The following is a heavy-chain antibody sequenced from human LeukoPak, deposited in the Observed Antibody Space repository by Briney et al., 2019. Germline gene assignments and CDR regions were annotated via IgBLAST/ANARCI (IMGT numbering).Heavy chain of an antibody. V-gene: IGHV3-23*01. Sequence: SGGSLRLSCGASGFTFNSYAMNWVRQAPGKGLEWVSTISGSGGSTYYADSVKGRFTISRDNAKNSLYLQMNSLRAEDTAVYYCARDRYSGYDEGDYWGQGTLVTVSS. CDR3: ARDRYSGYDEGDY. J-gene: IGHJ4*02. CDR1: GFTFNSYA. D-gene: IGHD5-12*01. CDR2: ISGSGGST.